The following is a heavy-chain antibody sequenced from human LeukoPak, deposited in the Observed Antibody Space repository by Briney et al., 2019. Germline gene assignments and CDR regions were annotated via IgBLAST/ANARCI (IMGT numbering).Heavy chain of an antibody. Sequence: GSVKVSCKASGYTFTGYYMHWVRQAPGQGLEWMGWIDPNTGDTNYAQKLQGRVTMTTDTSTSTAYMELSSLRHDDLAVYYCARGRGTSGSNRDFYFYYYMDVWGKGTTVTVSS. D-gene: IGHD2-15*01. J-gene: IGHJ6*03. CDR3: ARGRGTSGSNRDFYFYYYMDV. V-gene: IGHV1-2*02. CDR1: GYTFTGYY. CDR2: IDPNTGDT.